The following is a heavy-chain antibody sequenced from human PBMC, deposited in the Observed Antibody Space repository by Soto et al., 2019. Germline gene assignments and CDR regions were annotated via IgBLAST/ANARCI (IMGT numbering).Heavy chain of an antibody. D-gene: IGHD6-6*01. Sequence: QVQLAEAGGGMVEPGGYLRISCAASGFTFSDYDMSWIRRPPGKGLEGVSFVSSSGTTMYFADSVKGRFTISRDNAKNSLYLQMNSLRAEDTAVYYCARMGPRAARPSYWGQGTLVTVSS. V-gene: IGHV3-11*01. CDR3: ARMGPRAARPSY. CDR1: GFTFSDYD. J-gene: IGHJ4*02. CDR2: VSSSGTTM.